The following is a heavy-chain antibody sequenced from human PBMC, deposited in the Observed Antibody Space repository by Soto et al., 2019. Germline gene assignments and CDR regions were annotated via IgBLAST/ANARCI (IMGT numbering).Heavy chain of an antibody. V-gene: IGHV4-4*09. CDR1: GGSITSFY. CDR2: IYNSGSI. J-gene: IGHJ4*02. Sequence: SETLSLTCTVSGGSITSFYWSWIRQPPGKALEWIGYIYNSGSITYNPSLKSRVTISMDTSKNQFSLKLSSVTAADTALYYCAKYRGYFSGGSCPGDGFDSCGQRTLVTVSS. CDR3: AKYRGYFSGGSCPGDGFDS. D-gene: IGHD2-15*01.